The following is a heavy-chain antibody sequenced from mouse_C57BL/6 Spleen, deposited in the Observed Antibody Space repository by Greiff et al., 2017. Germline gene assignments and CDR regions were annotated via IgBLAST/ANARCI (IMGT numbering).Heavy chain of an antibody. D-gene: IGHD2-4*01. CDR3: ARESYYDYDWYAMDY. CDR1: GFSLTSYG. CDR2: IWSGGST. Sequence: VKVVESGPGLVQPSQSLSITCTVSGFSLTSYGVHWVRQSPGKGLEWLGVIWSGGSTDYNAAFISRLSISKDNSKSQVFFKMNSLQADDTAIYYCARESYYDYDWYAMDYWGQGTSVTVSS. J-gene: IGHJ4*01. V-gene: IGHV2-2*01.